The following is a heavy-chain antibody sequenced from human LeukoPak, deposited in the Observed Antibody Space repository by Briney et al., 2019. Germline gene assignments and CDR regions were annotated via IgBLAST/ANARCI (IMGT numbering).Heavy chain of an antibody. V-gene: IGHV3-74*01. D-gene: IGHD2-21*02. CDR1: GFTFSTYC. Sequence: GGSLRLSCAASGFTFSTYCMHWVRQAPGKGPMWVSRICPDGTVTNYADSVKARFIISRDNARNTVYLQMNSLRAEDTAVYYCARDAYCGGDCYYFDYWGQGTLVTVSS. CDR3: ARDAYCGGDCYYFDY. CDR2: ICPDGTVT. J-gene: IGHJ4*02.